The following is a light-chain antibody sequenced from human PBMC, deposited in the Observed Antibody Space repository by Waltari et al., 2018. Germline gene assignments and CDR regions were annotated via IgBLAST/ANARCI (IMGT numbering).Light chain of an antibody. CDR3: QQLNDFPRT. V-gene: IGKV1-9*01. Sequence: DIQLTQSPSFLSASVGDRVTITCRASQGISGYLAWYQQKPGKAPNLLIYIASTLQSGVPSRFSGSGSGTEFTLTINSLQPEDFATYYCQQLNDFPRTFGPGTKVDIK. J-gene: IGKJ3*01. CDR1: QGISGY. CDR2: IAS.